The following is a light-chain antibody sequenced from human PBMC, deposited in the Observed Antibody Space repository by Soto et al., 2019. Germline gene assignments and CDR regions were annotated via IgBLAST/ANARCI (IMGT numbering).Light chain of an antibody. V-gene: IGKV3-20*01. J-gene: IGKJ1*01. Sequence: EIVLTHSPDTLSLSPGERATLSCRASLTVTNNYLAWYQQKAGQAPRLVIYDASTRATGIPDRFSASGSGTDFTLTIRRLEPEDFAVYFCPQYASAPLTFDQGTKVEVK. CDR2: DAS. CDR3: PQYASAPLT. CDR1: LTVTNNY.